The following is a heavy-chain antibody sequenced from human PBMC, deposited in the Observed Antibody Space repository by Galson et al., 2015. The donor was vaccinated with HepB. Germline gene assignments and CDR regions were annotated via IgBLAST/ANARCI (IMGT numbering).Heavy chain of an antibody. CDR1: GFTSSSYA. V-gene: IGHV3-30*04. CDR2: ISYDGSNK. D-gene: IGHD3-3*01. CDR3: ARDGLRFLEWSEGYFDY. J-gene: IGHJ4*02. Sequence: SLRLSCAASGFTSSSYAMHWVRQAPGKGLEWVAVISYDGSNKYYADSVKGRFTISRDNSKNTLYLQMNSLRAEDTAVYYCARDGLRFLEWSEGYFDYWGQGTLVTVSS.